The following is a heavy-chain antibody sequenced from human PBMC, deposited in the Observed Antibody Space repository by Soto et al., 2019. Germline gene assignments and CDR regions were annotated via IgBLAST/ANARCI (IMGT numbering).Heavy chain of an antibody. J-gene: IGHJ6*03. V-gene: IGHV3-74*01. Sequence: GGSRRLSCAASGFTFSNYWIHWVRQAPGKGLVWVSRIKSDGSITNYADSVKGRFTISRDNAKNTVYVEMNSLRAEDTAVYYCARGGRGGYYKDAWGKGTTVTVS. CDR2: IKSDGSIT. D-gene: IGHD3-10*01. CDR1: GFTFSNYW. CDR3: ARGGRGGYYKDA.